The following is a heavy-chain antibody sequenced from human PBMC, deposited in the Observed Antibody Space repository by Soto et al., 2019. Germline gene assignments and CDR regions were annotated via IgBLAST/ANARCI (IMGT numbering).Heavy chain of an antibody. D-gene: IGHD2-15*01. CDR3: TTGSVEGV. Sequence: EVQLVESGGDLVKPGGSLRLSCAASGFSFSNAWMNWVRQAPGKGLEWVGRIKRKIDGEATDYAGPVKGRFTVFRDDSKSALYLQMTSLKGDDTAVYYCTTGSVEGVWGQGTTVTVS. J-gene: IGHJ6*02. CDR2: IKRKIDGEAT. V-gene: IGHV3-15*07. CDR1: GFSFSNAW.